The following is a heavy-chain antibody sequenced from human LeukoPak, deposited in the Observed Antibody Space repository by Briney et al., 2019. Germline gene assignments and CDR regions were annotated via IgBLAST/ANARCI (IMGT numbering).Heavy chain of an antibody. Sequence: GASVKVSCKASGYTFTSYDINWVRQATGQGREWMGWMNPNSGNTGYAQKFQGRVTITRNTSISTAYMELSSLRSEDTAVYYCARFGPTYYYDSSGFDYWGQGTLVTVSS. CDR3: ARFGPTYYYDSSGFDY. J-gene: IGHJ4*02. CDR1: GYTFTSYD. D-gene: IGHD3-22*01. V-gene: IGHV1-8*03. CDR2: MNPNSGNT.